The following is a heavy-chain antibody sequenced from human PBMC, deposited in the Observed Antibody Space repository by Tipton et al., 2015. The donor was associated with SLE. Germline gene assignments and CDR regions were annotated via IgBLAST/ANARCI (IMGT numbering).Heavy chain of an antibody. CDR1: GGTFSNFA. CDR2: IIPIFGTP. J-gene: IGHJ2*01. Sequence: QLVQSGAEVKKPGSSVKVSCKASGGTFSNFAISWVRQAPGQGLEWMGEIIPIFGTPNSAQKFQGRVTITADEVTGTAYMELSSLRPEETAVYYCARRRWLQLDWYFDLWGRGILVTVSS. D-gene: IGHD5-24*01. CDR3: ARRRWLQLDWYFDL. V-gene: IGHV1-69*01.